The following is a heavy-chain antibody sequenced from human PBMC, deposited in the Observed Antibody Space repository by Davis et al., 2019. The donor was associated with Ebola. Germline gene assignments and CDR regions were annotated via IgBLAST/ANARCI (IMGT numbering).Heavy chain of an antibody. D-gene: IGHD3-22*01. Sequence: SGPTLVKPTQTLTLTCTFSGFSLSTSGMCVSWIRQPPGKALEWLARIDWDDDKYYSTSLKTRLTITKDTSKNQVVLTMTNMDPVDTATYYCAHRRLAMIGTPGFDYWGQGTLVTVSS. CDR1: GFSLSTSGMC. CDR3: AHRRLAMIGTPGFDY. V-gene: IGHV2-70*12. CDR2: IDWDDDK. J-gene: IGHJ4*02.